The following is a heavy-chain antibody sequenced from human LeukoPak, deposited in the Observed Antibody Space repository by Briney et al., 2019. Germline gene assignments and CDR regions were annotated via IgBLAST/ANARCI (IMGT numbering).Heavy chain of an antibody. CDR3: TREDIVATTKGDYYYDGMDV. CDR2: IYSGGST. Sequence: GGSLRLSCAASGFTVSSNYMNWVRQAPGKGLEWVSVIYSGGSTYYADPVKGRFTISRDNSKNTLYLRMNSLRAEDTAVYYCTREDIVATTKGDYYYDGMDVWGQGTTVTVSS. V-gene: IGHV3-53*01. CDR1: GFTVSSNY. J-gene: IGHJ6*02. D-gene: IGHD5-12*01.